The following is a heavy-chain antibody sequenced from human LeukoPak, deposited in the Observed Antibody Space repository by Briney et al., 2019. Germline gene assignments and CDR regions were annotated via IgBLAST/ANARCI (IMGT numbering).Heavy chain of an antibody. CDR2: IIPIFGTA. V-gene: IGHV1-69*06. D-gene: IGHD3-3*01. J-gene: IGHJ6*03. Sequence: SVKVTCKASGGTFSSYAISWVRQAPGQGLEWMGRIIPIFGTANYAQKFQGRDTITADKSTSTAYMELSSLRSEDTAVYYCARDRDTGYYDSLKPHYYMDVWGKGTTVTVSS. CDR1: GGTFSSYA. CDR3: ARDRDTGYYDSLKPHYYMDV.